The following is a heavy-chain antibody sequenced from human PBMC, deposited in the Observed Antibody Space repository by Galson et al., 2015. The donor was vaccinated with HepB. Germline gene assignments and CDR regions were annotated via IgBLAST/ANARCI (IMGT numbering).Heavy chain of an antibody. Sequence: SLRLSCAASGFTFSSYAMSWVRQAPGKGLEWVSAISGSGGSTYYADSVKGRFTISRGNSKNTLYLQMNSRRAEDTAVYYCAKVALCSGGSCYSYWYFDLWGRGTLVTVSS. CDR1: GFTFSSYA. CDR3: AKVALCSGGSCYSYWYFDL. J-gene: IGHJ2*01. D-gene: IGHD2-15*01. V-gene: IGHV3-23*01. CDR2: ISGSGGST.